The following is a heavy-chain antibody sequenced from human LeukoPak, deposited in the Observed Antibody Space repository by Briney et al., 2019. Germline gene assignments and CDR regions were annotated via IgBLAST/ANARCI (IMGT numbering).Heavy chain of an antibody. CDR1: GFTFNTYG. CDR3: ARLPRLLWGPDY. V-gene: IGHV3-48*04. J-gene: IGHJ4*02. D-gene: IGHD3-10*01. CDR2: ISSSGSTI. Sequence: GGSLRLSCAASGFTFNTYGMSWVRQAPGKGLEWVSYISSSGSTIYYADSVKGRFTISRDNAKNSLYLQMNSLRAEDTAVYYCARLPRLLWGPDYWGQGTLVTVSS.